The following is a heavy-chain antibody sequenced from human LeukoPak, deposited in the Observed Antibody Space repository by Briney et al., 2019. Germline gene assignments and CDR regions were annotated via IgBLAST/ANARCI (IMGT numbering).Heavy chain of an antibody. Sequence: SETLSLTCTVSNGSISIYFWSWIRQPAGKGLEWIGRIYSSGSTDYNPSLKSRVTMSVDTSKNQFSLKLTSVTAADTAVCYCARYSSSSKFDYWGQGTLVTVSS. CDR3: ARYSSSSKFDY. V-gene: IGHV4-4*07. CDR1: NGSISIYF. CDR2: IYSSGST. D-gene: IGHD6-6*01. J-gene: IGHJ4*02.